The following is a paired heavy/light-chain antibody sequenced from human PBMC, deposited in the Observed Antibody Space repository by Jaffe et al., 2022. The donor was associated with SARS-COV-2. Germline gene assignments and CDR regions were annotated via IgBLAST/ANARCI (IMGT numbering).Heavy chain of an antibody. CDR1: GFTFKEYY. CDR3: ARGNWGWNCDH. V-gene: IGHV3-7*01. J-gene: IGHJ4*02. Sequence: EVQLVESGGGLVQPGGSLRLSCAASGFTFKEYYMSWVRQAPGKGLEWVGNIEKDGSDQHYGDSVRGRFTISRDNAKSSLHLQMNSLRVEDTAVYYCARGNWGWNCDHWGQGILVTVSS. D-gene: IGHD1-7*01. CDR2: IEKDGSDQ.
Light chain of an antibody. J-gene: IGKJ5*01. V-gene: IGKV1-9*01. CDR2: AAS. CDR3: QQLNSYPST. CDR1: QSISSF. Sequence: DVRVTQSPAFLSASVGDRVTITCRTSQSISSFFAWYQQKPGRAPKLLIYAASTLLSGVPSRFSGSGSGTEFTLTITNLQPDDFATYYCQQLNSYPSTFGQGTRLEMK.